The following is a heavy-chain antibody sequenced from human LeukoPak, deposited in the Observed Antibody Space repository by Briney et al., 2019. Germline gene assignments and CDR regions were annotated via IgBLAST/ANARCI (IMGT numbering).Heavy chain of an antibody. CDR3: AKGAYGDYVDS. CDR1: GFTFYDYA. V-gene: IGHV3-9*01. J-gene: IGHJ4*02. Sequence: PGGSLRLSCAASGFTFYDYAMHWVRQAPGKGLEWVSGVTWNGGNIGYADSVKGRFTISRDNAKNSLFLQMNSLTTEDTAFYYCAKGAYGDYVDSWGRGTLVTVSS. CDR2: VTWNGGNI. D-gene: IGHD2-21*01.